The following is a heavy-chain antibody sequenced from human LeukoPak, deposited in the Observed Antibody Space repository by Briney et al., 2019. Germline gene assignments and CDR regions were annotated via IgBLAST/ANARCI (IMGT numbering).Heavy chain of an antibody. CDR1: GNYW. D-gene: IGHD2-2*01. Sequence: GGSLRLSCAASGNYWMHWVRQAPGKGLVWVSHINGDGSWTTYADSVKGRFSISKDNAKNTVYLQMNNLRAEDTAVYYCVSFYETYWGRGTLVTVSS. CDR3: VSFYETY. J-gene: IGHJ4*02. CDR2: INGDGSWT. V-gene: IGHV3-74*01.